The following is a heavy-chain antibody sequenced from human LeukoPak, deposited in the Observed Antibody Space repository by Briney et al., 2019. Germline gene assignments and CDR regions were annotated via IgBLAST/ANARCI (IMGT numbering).Heavy chain of an antibody. D-gene: IGHD3-22*01. CDR1: GYTFTSYG. CDR2: ISAYNGNT. CDR3: ARYYYDSSGYYWVDY. J-gene: IGHJ4*02. V-gene: IGHV1-18*01. Sequence: ASVKVSCKASGYTFTSYGISWVRQAPGQGLEWMGWISAYNGNTNYAQKLQGRVTMTTDTSTSTAYMELRSLRSDDTAVYYCARYYYDSSGYYWVDYRGQGTLVTVSS.